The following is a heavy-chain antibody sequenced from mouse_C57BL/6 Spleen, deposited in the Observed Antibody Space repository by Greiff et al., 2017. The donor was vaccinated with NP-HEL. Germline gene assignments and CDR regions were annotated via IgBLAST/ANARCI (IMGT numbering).Heavy chain of an antibody. V-gene: IGHV1-80*01. Sequence: QVQLKESGAELVKPGASVKISCKASGYAFSSYWMNWVKQRPGKGLEWIGQIYPGDGDTNYNGKFKGKATLTADKSSSTAYMQLSSLTSEDSAVYFCARGYYYGSSHVHAMDYWGQGTSVTVSS. J-gene: IGHJ4*01. CDR3: ARGYYYGSSHVHAMDY. CDR1: GYAFSSYW. D-gene: IGHD1-1*01. CDR2: IYPGDGDT.